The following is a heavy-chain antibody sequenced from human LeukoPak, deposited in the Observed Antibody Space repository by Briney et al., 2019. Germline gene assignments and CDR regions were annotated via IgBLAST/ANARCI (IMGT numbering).Heavy chain of an antibody. CDR1: GGTFSSYA. D-gene: IGHD6-13*01. CDR2: IIPIFGTA. V-gene: IGHV1-69*13. Sequence: GASVKVSCKASGGTFSSYAISWVRQAPGQGLEWMGGIIPIFGTANYAQKFQGRVTITADESTSTAYMELSSLRSEDTAVYYCARVGIAAAGTNGGYYYYMDVWGKGTTVTVSS. CDR3: ARVGIAAAGTNGGYYYYMDV. J-gene: IGHJ6*03.